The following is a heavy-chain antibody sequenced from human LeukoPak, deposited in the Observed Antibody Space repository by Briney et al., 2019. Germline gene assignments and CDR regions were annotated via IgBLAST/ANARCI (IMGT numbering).Heavy chain of an antibody. Sequence: GGSLRLSCAASGFSFSSFSMNWVRQAPGKGLEWVSYISGGSSFTYYVDSVKGRFTISRDNAKNSLYLQMNSLRAEDTAVNYCAIRWISRDPRDYWGQGTLVTVSS. CDR2: ISGGSSFT. J-gene: IGHJ4*02. D-gene: IGHD2-2*03. CDR1: GFSFSSFS. V-gene: IGHV3-21*01. CDR3: AIRWISRDPRDY.